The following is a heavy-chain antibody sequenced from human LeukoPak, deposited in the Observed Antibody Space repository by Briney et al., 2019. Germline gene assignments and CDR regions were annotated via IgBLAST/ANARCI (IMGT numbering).Heavy chain of an antibody. D-gene: IGHD5/OR15-5a*01. V-gene: IGHV1-18*01. CDR3: ASVSPPGVDY. CDR1: GYTFTVYS. J-gene: IGHJ4*02. CDR2: ISTYNGNT. Sequence: ASVKVSCKASGYTFTVYSINWVRQAPGQGLEWMGWISTYNGNTNYAPKLQGRVTMTTDTSTSTAYMELRSLRSDDTAVYYCASVSPPGVDYWGQGTLVTVFS.